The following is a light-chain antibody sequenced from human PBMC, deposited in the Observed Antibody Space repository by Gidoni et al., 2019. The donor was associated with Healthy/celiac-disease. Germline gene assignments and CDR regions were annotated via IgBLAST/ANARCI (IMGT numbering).Light chain of an antibody. J-gene: IGLJ2*01. CDR3: QSYDSSLSGCVV. CDR1: SSNIGAGYD. CDR2: GNS. V-gene: IGLV1-40*01. Sequence: QSVLTQPPSVSGAPGPRVTIPCTGSSSNIGAGYDVHWYQQLPGTAPKLLIYGNSNRPSGVPDRFSGSKSGTSASLAITGLQAEDEADYYCQSYDSSLSGCVVFGGGTKLTVL.